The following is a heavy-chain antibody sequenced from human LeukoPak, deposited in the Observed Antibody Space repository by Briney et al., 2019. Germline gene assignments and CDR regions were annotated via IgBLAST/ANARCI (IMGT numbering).Heavy chain of an antibody. CDR3: AAWIAETTQEFNS. CDR2: ISGSGGNT. V-gene: IGHV3-23*01. CDR1: KFTFSTFS. J-gene: IGHJ4*02. D-gene: IGHD1-7*01. Sequence: PGGSLRLSCAASKFTFSTFSMSWVRQAPGKGLEWVSSISGSGGNTYYADSVKGRFTISRDNAKTSLFLHMNSLRAEDSAIYYCAAWIAETTQEFNSWGQGTLVTVSS.